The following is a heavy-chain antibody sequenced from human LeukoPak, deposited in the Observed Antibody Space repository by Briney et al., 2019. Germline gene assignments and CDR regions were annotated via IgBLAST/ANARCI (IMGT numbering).Heavy chain of an antibody. CDR3: ARHPSSGYYLIDY. J-gene: IGHJ4*02. CDR1: GGSISSYY. Sequence: DPSETLSLTCTVSGGSISSYYWSRIRQPAGKGLEWIGRIYTSGSTNYNPSLKSRVTMSVDTSKNQFSLKLSSVTAADTAVYYCARHPSSGYYLIDYWGQGTLVTVSS. D-gene: IGHD3-22*01. CDR2: IYTSGST. V-gene: IGHV4-4*07.